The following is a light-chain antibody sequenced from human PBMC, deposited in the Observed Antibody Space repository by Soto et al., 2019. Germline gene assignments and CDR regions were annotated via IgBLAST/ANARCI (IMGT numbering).Light chain of an antibody. CDR1: QSISSW. V-gene: IGKV1-5*01. CDR2: YAS. Sequence: DIQMTQSPSTLSASVGDRVTITCRASQSISSWLAWYQQKPGKAPKLLIYYASSLESGVPSRFSGSGSGTEFTLTISSLQPDDFATYYCQQYNSFAQGTKVEIK. CDR3: QQYNS. J-gene: IGKJ1*01.